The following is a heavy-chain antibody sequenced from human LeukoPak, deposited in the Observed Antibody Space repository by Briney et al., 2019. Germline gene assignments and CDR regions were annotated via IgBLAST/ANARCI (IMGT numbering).Heavy chain of an antibody. J-gene: IGHJ3*02. CDR3: ARQIDIDGYNYESRLGGFDI. D-gene: IGHD5-24*01. V-gene: IGHV3-21*01. CDR1: GFTFSNYN. Sequence: GGSLRLSCAASGFTFSNYNMNWVREAPGKGLEWVSSIGSSSTYMYYADSVKGRFTISRDNAKNSLYLQMYSLRAEDTAMYYCARQIDIDGYNYESRLGGFDIWGQGTMVTVS. CDR2: IGSSSTYM.